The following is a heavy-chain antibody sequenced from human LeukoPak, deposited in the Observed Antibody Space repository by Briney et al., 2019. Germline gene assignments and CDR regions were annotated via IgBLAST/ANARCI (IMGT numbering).Heavy chain of an antibody. Sequence: GGSLRLSCAASGFTFSSYAMSWVRQTPGKGLEWVSAISGSGGSAYYADSVKGRFTISRDNSKNTLYLQMNSLRAEDTAVYYCASPFGYSSSWYDDYWGQGTLVTVSS. CDR3: ASPFGYSSSWYDDY. J-gene: IGHJ4*02. V-gene: IGHV3-23*01. CDR2: ISGSGGSA. D-gene: IGHD6-13*01. CDR1: GFTFSSYA.